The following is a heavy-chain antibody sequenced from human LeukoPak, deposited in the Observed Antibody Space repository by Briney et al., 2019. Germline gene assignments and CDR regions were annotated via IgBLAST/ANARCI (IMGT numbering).Heavy chain of an antibody. V-gene: IGHV4-59*12. J-gene: IGHJ4*02. D-gene: IGHD3-16*02. CDR2: IYYSGST. Sequence: SETLSLTCTVSGGSISSYHWSWIRQPPGKGLEWIGYIYYSGSTNYNPSLKSRVTISVDTSKNQFSLKLSSVTAADTAVYYCARVWVWGSYRYLDYWGQGTLVTVSS. CDR3: ARVWVWGSYRYLDY. CDR1: GGSISSYH.